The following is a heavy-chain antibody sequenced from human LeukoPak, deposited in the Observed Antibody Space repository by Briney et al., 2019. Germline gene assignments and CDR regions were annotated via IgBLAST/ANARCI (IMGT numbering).Heavy chain of an antibody. J-gene: IGHJ3*02. CDR1: GGSISSYY. CDR3: ARECGGDCYSVTDAFDI. CDR2: IYYSGST. Sequence: SDTLSLTCTVSGGSISSYYWSWIRQPPGKGLEWIGYIYYSGSTNYNPSLKRRVTISVDTSKNQFSLKLSSVTAADTAVYYCARECGGDCYSVTDAFDIWGQGTMVTVSS. V-gene: IGHV4-59*01. D-gene: IGHD2-21*02.